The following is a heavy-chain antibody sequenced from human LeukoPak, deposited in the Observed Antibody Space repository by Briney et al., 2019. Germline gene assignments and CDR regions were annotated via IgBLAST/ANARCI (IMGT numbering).Heavy chain of an antibody. CDR2: ISGSGGST. CDR1: GFTYSSYA. D-gene: IGHD3-3*01. V-gene: IGHV3-23*01. J-gene: IGHJ4*02. CDR3: AKSVPQLWSGYS. Sequence: PGGSPRLSCAASGFTYSSYAMSWLRQAPGKGLEWVSAISGSGGSTYYADSVKGRFTISRDNSKNTLYLQMNSLRAEDTAVYYCAKSVPQLWSGYSWGQGTLVTVSS.